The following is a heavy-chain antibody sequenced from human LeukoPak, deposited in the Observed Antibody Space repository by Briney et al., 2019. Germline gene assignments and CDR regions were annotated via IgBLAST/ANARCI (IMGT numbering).Heavy chain of an antibody. J-gene: IGHJ4*02. V-gene: IGHV4-59*08. CDR3: ARLSYYEGSDY. Sequence: PSETLSLTCIVSGGSISSYYWSWIRQSPGKGLEWIGYIYHTGNTDYNPSLKSRVTISVDTSTNQFSLRLTSLTAADTAVYYCARLSYYEGSDYWGQGTLVTVSS. D-gene: IGHD3-22*01. CDR1: GGSISSYY. CDR2: IYHTGNT.